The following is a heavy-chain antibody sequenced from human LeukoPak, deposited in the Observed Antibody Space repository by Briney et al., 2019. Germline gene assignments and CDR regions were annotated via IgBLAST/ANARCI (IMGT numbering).Heavy chain of an antibody. Sequence: SETLSLTCTVSGGSIGSSSYSWGWIRQPPGKGLEWIGNYYDSGSSAYNPSLKSRVTISVDTSKNQFSLKLSSVTAADTAVYYCARDLTGPHDYWGQGTLVTVSS. CDR3: ARDLTGPHDY. CDR2: YYDSGSS. CDR1: GGSIGSSSYS. V-gene: IGHV4-39*07. J-gene: IGHJ4*02.